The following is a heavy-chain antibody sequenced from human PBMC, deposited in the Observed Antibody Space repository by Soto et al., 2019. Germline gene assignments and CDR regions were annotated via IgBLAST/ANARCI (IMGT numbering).Heavy chain of an antibody. CDR1: DFTVSGNY. CDR3: ARGTFYYDSHAYYGY. Sequence: GGSLRLSCAASDFTVSGNYMSWVRRSPGKGLECVSIIYSDGSTYYADSVKGRFTISRDSSKNTLYLQMISLRAEDTAVYYCARGTFYYDSHAYYGYWGQGTVVTVS. D-gene: IGHD3-22*01. CDR2: IYSDGST. V-gene: IGHV3-53*01. J-gene: IGHJ4*02.